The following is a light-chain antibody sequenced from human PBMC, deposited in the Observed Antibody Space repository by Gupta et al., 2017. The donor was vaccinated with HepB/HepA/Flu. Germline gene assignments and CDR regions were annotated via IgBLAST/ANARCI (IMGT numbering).Light chain of an antibody. CDR1: SSAVGSYNL. V-gene: IGLV2-23*01. CDR2: EGS. J-gene: IGLJ3*02. Sequence: SALTQPASVSGSPGQSITFSRTGTSSAVGSYNLVSWYQQHPANTPIRMDYEGSKRPSGLSNRFAGSKSGNTAFLTISVHQAEDAADYYYSSYAGSSTWVFGGGTKLTVL. CDR3: SSYAGSSTWV.